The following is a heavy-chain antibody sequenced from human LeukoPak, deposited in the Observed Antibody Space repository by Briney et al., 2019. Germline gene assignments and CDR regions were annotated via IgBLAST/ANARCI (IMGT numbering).Heavy chain of an antibody. CDR3: ARDLLYFDSSGPGYFDL. CDR1: GFTFSSYS. J-gene: IGHJ2*01. V-gene: IGHV3-21*01. Sequence: GGPLRLSCAASGFTFSSYSMNWVRQAPGKGLEWVSSISSSSSYIYYADSVKGRFTISRDNAKNSLYLQMNSLRAEDTAVYYCARDLLYFDSSGPGYFDLWGRGTLVTVSS. CDR2: ISSSSSYI. D-gene: IGHD3-22*01.